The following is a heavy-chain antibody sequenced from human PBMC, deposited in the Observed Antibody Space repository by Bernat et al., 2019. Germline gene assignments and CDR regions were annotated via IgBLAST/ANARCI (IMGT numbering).Heavy chain of an antibody. D-gene: IGHD2-2*01. CDR2: ISYDGSNK. Sequence: VQLVESGGGVVQPGRSLRLSCAASGFTFSSYAMHWVRQAPGKGLEWVAVISYDGSNKYYADSVKGRFTHSKDNSKNTLYLQMNSLRAEDTGVDYCGGGAVVVPAGCFEYWGQGTLVTGSS. V-gene: IGHV3-30*14. CDR3: GGGAVVVPAGCFEY. J-gene: IGHJ4*02. CDR1: GFTFSSYA.